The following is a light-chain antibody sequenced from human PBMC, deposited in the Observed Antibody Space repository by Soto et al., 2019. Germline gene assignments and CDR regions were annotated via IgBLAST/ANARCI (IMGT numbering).Light chain of an antibody. CDR3: HQTYDLPWT. CDR1: QTISGNY. Sequence: EIALTQSPASLSLSPGESVTLSCRTSQTISGNYLSWYQRRPGQDPRLLIFGASIRSTDIPARFSGSGSGRHLNLDIPSLEPEDFALYYCHQTYDLPWTFCQGTKL. J-gene: IGKJ2*02. CDR2: GAS. V-gene: IGKV3D-7*01.